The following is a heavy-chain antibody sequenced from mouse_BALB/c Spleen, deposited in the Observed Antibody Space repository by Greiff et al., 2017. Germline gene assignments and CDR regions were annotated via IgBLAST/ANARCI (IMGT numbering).Heavy chain of an antibody. D-gene: IGHD2-2*01. CDR2: INPGSGGT. V-gene: IGHV1-54*01. CDR1: GYAFTNYL. CDR3: AINYGYDAAY. J-gene: IGHJ3*01. Sequence: QVQLQQSGAELVRPGTSVKVSCKASGYAFTNYLIEWVKQRPGQGLEWIGVINPGSGGTNYNEKFKGKATLTADKSSSTAYMQLSSLTSDDSAVYFCAINYGYDAAYWGQGTLVTVSA.